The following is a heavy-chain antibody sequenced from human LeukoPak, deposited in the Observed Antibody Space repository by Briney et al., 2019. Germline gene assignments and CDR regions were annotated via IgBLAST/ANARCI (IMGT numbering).Heavy chain of an antibody. J-gene: IGHJ6*03. CDR3: ARAHSSGWYGDYYYYMDV. V-gene: IGHV1-8*03. CDR2: MNPNSGNT. Sequence: ASVKVSCKASGYTFTSYDINWVRQATGQGLEWMGWMNPNSGNTGYAQKFQGRVTITRNTSISTAYMELSSLRSEDTAVYYCARAHSSGWYGDYYYYMDVWGKGTTVTVSS. CDR1: GYTFTSYD. D-gene: IGHD6-19*01.